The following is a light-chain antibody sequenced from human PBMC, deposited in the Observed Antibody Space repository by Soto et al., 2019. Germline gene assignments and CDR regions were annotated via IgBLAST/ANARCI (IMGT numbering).Light chain of an antibody. V-gene: IGKV3-15*01. CDR1: QSVSSN. J-gene: IGKJ1*01. CDR2: GAS. CDR3: QQYNNWPPWT. Sequence: EIVMTQSPATLSVSPGERATLSCSASQSVSSNLAWYQQKPGQDPRLLIYGASTRATGIPARFSGSGSGTEFTLTISSLQSEDFSVYYCQQYNNWPPWTFGQGTKVEI.